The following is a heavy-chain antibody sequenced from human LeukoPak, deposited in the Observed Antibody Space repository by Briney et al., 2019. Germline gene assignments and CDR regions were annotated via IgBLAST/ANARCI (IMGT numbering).Heavy chain of an antibody. CDR3: ARDFDQYSGRFGGFGHDF. V-gene: IGHV1-8*01. CDR1: GYTFTSYD. CDR2: MNPNSGNT. J-gene: IGHJ4*02. Sequence: ASVKVSCKASGYTFTSYDINWVRQATGQGLEWMGWMNPNSGNTGYAQKFQGRVTMTRNTSISTAYMELSSLRSEDTAVYYCARDFDQYSGRFGGFGHDFWGQGTLVTVSS. D-gene: IGHD1-26*01.